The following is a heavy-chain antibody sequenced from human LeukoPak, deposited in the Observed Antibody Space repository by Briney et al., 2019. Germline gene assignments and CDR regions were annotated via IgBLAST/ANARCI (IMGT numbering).Heavy chain of an antibody. D-gene: IGHD5-24*01. Sequence: EGSLRLSCAASGFTFSSYAMSWVRQAPGKGLEWVSLISGSGGSTYYADSVKGRLTISRDNSKNTLYLQMNGLRAEDTAVYYCAGRDGNYYFDYWGQGTPVTVSS. CDR2: ISGSGGST. CDR3: AGRDGNYYFDY. V-gene: IGHV3-23*01. CDR1: GFTFSSYA. J-gene: IGHJ4*02.